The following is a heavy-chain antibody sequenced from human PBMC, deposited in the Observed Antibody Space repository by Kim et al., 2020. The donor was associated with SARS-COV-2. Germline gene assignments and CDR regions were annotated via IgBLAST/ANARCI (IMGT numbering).Heavy chain of an antibody. J-gene: IGHJ6*03. V-gene: IGHV7-4-1*02. D-gene: IGHD3-3*01. CDR2: INTNTGNP. CDR1: GYTFTSYA. Sequence: ASVKVSCKASGYTFTSYAMNWVRQAPGQGLEWMGWINTNTGNPTYAQGFTGRFVFSLDTSVSTAYLQISSLKAEDTAVYYCARVPDLITIFGVVIKDYYYMDVWGKGTTVTVSS. CDR3: ARVPDLITIFGVVIKDYYYMDV.